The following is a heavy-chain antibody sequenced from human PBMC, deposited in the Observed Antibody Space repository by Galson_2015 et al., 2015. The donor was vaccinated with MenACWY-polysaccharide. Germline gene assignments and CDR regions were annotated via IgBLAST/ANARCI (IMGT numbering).Heavy chain of an antibody. D-gene: IGHD3-3*01. J-gene: IGHJ6*02. CDR1: GFTFSSYG. CDR3: AREEWDYYGMDV. CDR2: IWYDGSNK. Sequence: LRLSCAASGFTFSSYGMPWVRQAPGKGLEWVAVIWYDGSNKYYADSVKGRFTISRDNSKNTLYLQMNSLRAEDTAVYYCAREEWDYYGMDVWGQGTTVTVSS. V-gene: IGHV3-33*01.